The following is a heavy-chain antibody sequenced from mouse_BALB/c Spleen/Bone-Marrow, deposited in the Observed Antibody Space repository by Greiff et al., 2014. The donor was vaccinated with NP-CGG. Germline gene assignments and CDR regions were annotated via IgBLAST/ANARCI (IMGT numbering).Heavy chain of an antibody. J-gene: IGHJ4*01. Sequence: VQGVESGAELARPGASVKMSCKASGYTFTSYTMHWVKQRPGQGLEWIGYINPSSGYTNYNQKFKDKATLTADKSSSTAYMQLSSLTSEDSAVYYCARSDLLWGYYAMDYWGQGTSVTVSS. D-gene: IGHD2-1*01. CDR3: ARSDLLWGYYAMDY. CDR2: INPSSGYT. CDR1: GYTFTSYT. V-gene: IGHV1-4*01.